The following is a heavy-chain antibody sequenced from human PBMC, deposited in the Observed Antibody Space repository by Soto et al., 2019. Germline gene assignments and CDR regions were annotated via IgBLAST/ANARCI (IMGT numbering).Heavy chain of an antibody. Sequence: EVQLVESGGGLVQPGGSLRLSCVASGFTFSSYWMSWVRQAPGKGLEWVANINREGNEKNFVDSVKGRFTISRDNGENSLYLQMNSLSVEDTAVYYCARADHTMPGWFDPWGQGTLVTVSS. CDR1: GFTFSSYW. D-gene: IGHD3-3*01. J-gene: IGHJ5*02. CDR2: INREGNEK. CDR3: ARADHTMPGWFDP. V-gene: IGHV3-7*04.